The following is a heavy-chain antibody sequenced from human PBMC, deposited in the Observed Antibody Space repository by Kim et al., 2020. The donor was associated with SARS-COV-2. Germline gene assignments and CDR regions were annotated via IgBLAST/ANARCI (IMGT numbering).Heavy chain of an antibody. J-gene: IGHJ4*02. D-gene: IGHD6-19*01. Sequence: YVDSVKGRFTISRDNAKNSLYLQMNCLRADDTAVYYCASFGLAVAGSSVDYWGPGILVTVSS. CDR3: ASFGLAVAGSSVDY. V-gene: IGHV3-7*03.